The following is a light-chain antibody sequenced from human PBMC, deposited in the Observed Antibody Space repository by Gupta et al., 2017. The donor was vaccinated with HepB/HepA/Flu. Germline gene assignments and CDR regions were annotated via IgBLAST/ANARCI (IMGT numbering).Light chain of an antibody. CDR3: QQNNSYSWT. CDR1: QSISHW. V-gene: IGKV1-5*03. CDR2: KAS. Sequence: DIQMTQSPSTLSASLGDRVTITCRASQSISHWLAWYQQKPGKAPKLLIYKASRVETGVPSRFSGSGSETEFTLTISGLHPDDFATYYCQQNNSYSWTFGQGTKVEIK. J-gene: IGKJ1*01.